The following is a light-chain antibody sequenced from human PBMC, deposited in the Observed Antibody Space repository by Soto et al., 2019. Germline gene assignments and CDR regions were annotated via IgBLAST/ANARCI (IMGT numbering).Light chain of an antibody. V-gene: IGKV3-11*01. CDR1: KSVSSN. CDR2: DAS. Sequence: TQPPATLSFSPGERAALSCRASKSVSSNLPWYQQKPGQAPRLLIYDASKRATGIPARSSGSGSGTDFTLTISSLEPEDFAVYFCQQRSNWPSTFGGGTKVEI. CDR3: QQRSNWPST. J-gene: IGKJ4*01.